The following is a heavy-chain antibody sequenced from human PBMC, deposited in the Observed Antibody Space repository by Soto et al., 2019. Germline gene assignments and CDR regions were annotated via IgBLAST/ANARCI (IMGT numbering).Heavy chain of an antibody. J-gene: IGHJ6*02. Sequence: PGGSLRLSCAASGFTFSSYSMNWVRQAPGKGLEWVSYISSSSSTIYYADSVKGRFTISRDNAKNSLYLQMNSLRDEDTAVYYCARDPGGFLEWSSDYYYGMDVWGQGTTVTV. D-gene: IGHD3-3*01. CDR1: GFTFSSYS. V-gene: IGHV3-48*02. CDR3: ARDPGGFLEWSSDYYYGMDV. CDR2: ISSSSSTI.